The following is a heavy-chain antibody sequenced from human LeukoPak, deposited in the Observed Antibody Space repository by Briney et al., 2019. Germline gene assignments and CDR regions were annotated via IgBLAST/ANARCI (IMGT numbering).Heavy chain of an antibody. CDR2: IIPILGIA. CDR1: EGTFSSYA. J-gene: IGHJ3*02. V-gene: IGHV1-69*04. Sequence: GASVTVSCKASEGTFSSYAISWVRQAPGQGLEWMGRIIPILGIANYAQKFQGRVTITADKSTSTAYMELSSLRSEDTAVYYCARDRYCSGGSCYGPRLMAFDIWGQGTMVTVSS. D-gene: IGHD2-15*01. CDR3: ARDRYCSGGSCYGPRLMAFDI.